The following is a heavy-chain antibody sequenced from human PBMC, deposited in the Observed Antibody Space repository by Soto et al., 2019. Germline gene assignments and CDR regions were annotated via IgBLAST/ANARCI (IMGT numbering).Heavy chain of an antibody. V-gene: IGHV3-23*01. CDR3: AKEAPVAGRAPWEFDN. D-gene: IGHD6-19*01. CDR2: ISSRGDST. J-gene: IGHJ4*02. CDR1: GFTFSSYA. Sequence: EVQLLQSGGGLVQPGGSLRLSCAASGFTFSSYAMTWVRQAPGEGLEWVSAISSRGDSTYYSDSVKGRFTISRDNSKKTLFLQMNRLRTEDTAVYYCAKEAPVAGRAPWEFDNWGQGTQVTVSS.